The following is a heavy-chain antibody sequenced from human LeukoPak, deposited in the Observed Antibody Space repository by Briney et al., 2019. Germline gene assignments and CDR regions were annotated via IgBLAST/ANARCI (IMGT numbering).Heavy chain of an antibody. J-gene: IGHJ3*02. Sequence: SVKVSCKASGGTFSSYAISWVRQAPGQGLEWMGGIIPIFGTANYAQKFQGRVTITADKSTSTAYMELSSLRSEDTAVYYCARDPGAREAFDIWGQGTMVTVSS. D-gene: IGHD1-1*01. CDR3: ARDPGAREAFDI. V-gene: IGHV1-69*06. CDR1: GGTFSSYA. CDR2: IIPIFGTA.